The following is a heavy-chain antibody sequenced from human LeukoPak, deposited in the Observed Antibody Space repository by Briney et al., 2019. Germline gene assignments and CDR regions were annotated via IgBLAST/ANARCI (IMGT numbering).Heavy chain of an antibody. J-gene: IGHJ6*02. D-gene: IGHD1-14*01. Sequence: SETLSLTCAVYGGSFSGNYWSWIRQPPGKGLEWMGEINHIARTNYNPSLKSRVTISVDTSKNQFSLKLSSVTAADTAVYYCARGRNLPYYYYGMDVWGQGTTVTVSS. CDR1: GGSFSGNY. CDR2: INHIART. CDR3: ARGRNLPYYYYGMDV. V-gene: IGHV4-34*01.